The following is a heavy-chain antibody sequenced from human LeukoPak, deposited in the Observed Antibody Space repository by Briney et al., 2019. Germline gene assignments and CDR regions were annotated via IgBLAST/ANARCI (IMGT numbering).Heavy chain of an antibody. Sequence: GGSLRLSCVASGFSLSGYWMYWVRQAPGKGLMYISRNNGDGSTTNYADVVKGRFTISRDNSKNTLYLQMNSLRAEDTAVYYCAKNWDYDFWSGYSNYWGQGTLVTVSS. J-gene: IGHJ4*02. CDR1: GFSLSGYW. D-gene: IGHD3-3*01. V-gene: IGHV3-74*01. CDR3: AKNWDYDFWSGYSNY. CDR2: NNGDGSTT.